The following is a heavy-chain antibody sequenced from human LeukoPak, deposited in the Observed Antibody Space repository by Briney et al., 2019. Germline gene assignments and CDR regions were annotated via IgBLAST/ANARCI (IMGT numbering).Heavy chain of an antibody. CDR2: VKSKTNGAST. CDR3: TKDDPTNRA. Sequence: TGGSLRLSCAASVFTFSNASMSLVRQAPGKELEWVGRVKSKTNGASTDYAAPGKGRFTIARDESKNTLYLQTNSEKDEHTAVYYCTKDDPTNRAWGQGTLVTVSS. CDR1: VFTFSNAS. J-gene: IGHJ4*02. D-gene: IGHD2/OR15-2a*01. V-gene: IGHV3-15*01.